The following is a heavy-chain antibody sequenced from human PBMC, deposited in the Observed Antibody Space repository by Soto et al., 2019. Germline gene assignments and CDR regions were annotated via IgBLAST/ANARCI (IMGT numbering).Heavy chain of an antibody. J-gene: IGHJ6*02. CDR2: INPNSGGT. CDR3: AREKLLWFGEFPPQVNYYYYGMDV. CDR1: GYTFTGYY. Sequence: ASVKVSCKASGYTFTGYYMHWVRQAPGQGLEWMGWINPNSGGTNYAQKFQGRVTMTRDTSISTAYMELSRLRSDDTAVYYCAREKLLWFGEFPPQVNYYYYGMDVWGQGTTVTVSS. V-gene: IGHV1-2*02. D-gene: IGHD3-10*01.